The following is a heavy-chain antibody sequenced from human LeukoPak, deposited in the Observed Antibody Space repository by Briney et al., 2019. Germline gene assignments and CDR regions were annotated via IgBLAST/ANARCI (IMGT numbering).Heavy chain of an antibody. CDR2: INHSGST. CDR3: ARDGDAYNEMGY. D-gene: IGHD5-24*01. V-gene: IGHV4-34*01. J-gene: IGHJ4*02. CDR1: GGSFSGYY. Sequence: PSETLSLTCAVYGGSFSGYYWSWIRQPPGKGLEWIGEINHSGSTNYNPSLKSRVTISVDTSKNQFSLKLSSVTAADTAVYYCARDGDAYNEMGYWGQGTPVTVST.